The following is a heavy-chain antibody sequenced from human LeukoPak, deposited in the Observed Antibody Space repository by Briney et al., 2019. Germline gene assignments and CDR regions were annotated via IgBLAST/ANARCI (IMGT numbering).Heavy chain of an antibody. V-gene: IGHV4-4*02. J-gene: IGHJ4*02. CDR1: GXSITSTNY. CDR2: VNLQGST. Sequence: SGTLSLTCGVSGXSITSTNYWTWVRQPPGKGLEWIGEVNLQGSTNYNPSLMGRVALSVDISENHISLQLTSVTAADTAVYYCAREGGPYRPLDYSGQGTLVTVSS. CDR3: AREGGPYRPLDY.